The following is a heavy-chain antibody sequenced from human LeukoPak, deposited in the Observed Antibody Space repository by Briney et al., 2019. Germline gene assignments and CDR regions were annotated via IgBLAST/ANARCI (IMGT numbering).Heavy chain of an antibody. J-gene: IGHJ4*02. V-gene: IGHV3-7*01. CDR1: GDSFSDYW. Sequence: GGSLRLSCAASGDSFSDYWMSWVRQGPGKGLERVANIKPDGGDKYYVDSVKGRFTISRDNAKGSLYLQMNSLRAEDTAVYYCARGRFCDSGNCYLDYWGQGTLVTVSS. CDR3: ARGRFCDSGNCYLDY. D-gene: IGHD4-23*01. CDR2: IKPDGGDK.